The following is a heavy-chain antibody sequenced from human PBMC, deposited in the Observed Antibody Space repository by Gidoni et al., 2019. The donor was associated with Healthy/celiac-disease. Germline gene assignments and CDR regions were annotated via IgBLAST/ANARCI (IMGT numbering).Heavy chain of an antibody. Sequence: EVQLVESGGGLAKPGGSLRLSCAASGFTFSSYSMNWVRQAPGKGLEWVSSISSSSSYIYYAVSVKGRFTISRDNAKNSLYLQMNSLRAEDTAVYYCARDSQAVAAETFYYYYGMDVWGQGTTVTVSS. CDR2: ISSSSSYI. J-gene: IGHJ6*02. V-gene: IGHV3-21*01. CDR1: GFTFSSYS. CDR3: ARDSQAVAAETFYYYYGMDV. D-gene: IGHD2-15*01.